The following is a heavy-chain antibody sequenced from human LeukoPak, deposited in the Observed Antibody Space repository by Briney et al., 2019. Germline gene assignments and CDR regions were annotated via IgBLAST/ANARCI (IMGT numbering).Heavy chain of an antibody. CDR2: IIPIFGTA. J-gene: IGHJ6*03. CDR3: ARGFGGSGWYSRYYYMDV. D-gene: IGHD6-19*01. Sequence: SVKVSCKASGGTFSSYAISWVRQAPGQGLEWMGGIIPIFGTANYAQKFQGRVTITADESTSTAYMELSSLRSEDTAVYYCARGFGGSGWYSRYYYMDVWGKGTTVTVSS. V-gene: IGHV1-69*13. CDR1: GGTFSSYA.